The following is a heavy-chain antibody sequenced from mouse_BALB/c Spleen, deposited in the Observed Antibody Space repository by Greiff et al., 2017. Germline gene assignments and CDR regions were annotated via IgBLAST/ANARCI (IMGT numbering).Heavy chain of an antibody. CDR3: ARGWGYYNY. CDR1: GYSITSGYY. Sequence: EVKVEESGPGLVKPSQSLSLTCSVTGYSITSGYYWNWIRQFPGNKLEWMGYISYDGSNNYNPSLKNRISITRDTSKNQFFLKLNSVTTEDTATYYCARGWGYYNYWGQGTTLTVSS. CDR2: ISYDGSN. D-gene: IGHD2-3*01. V-gene: IGHV3-6*02. J-gene: IGHJ2*01.